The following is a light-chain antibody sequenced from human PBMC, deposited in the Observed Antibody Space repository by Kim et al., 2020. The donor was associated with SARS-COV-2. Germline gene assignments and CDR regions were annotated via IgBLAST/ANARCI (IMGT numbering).Light chain of an antibody. CDR3: AAWDDSLNAVL. J-gene: IGLJ2*01. CDR1: RSNIGSNI. Sequence: GQRVTISCSGGRSNIGSNIVNWYQQHPGTAPKLLIYSNDQRPSGVPDRVSGSKSGTSASLAISGLQSQDEADYYCAAWDDSLNAVLFGGGTQLTVL. V-gene: IGLV1-44*01. CDR2: SND.